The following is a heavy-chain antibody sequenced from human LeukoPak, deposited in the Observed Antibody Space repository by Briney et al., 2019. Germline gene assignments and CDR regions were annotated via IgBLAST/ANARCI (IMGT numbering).Heavy chain of an antibody. V-gene: IGHV1-18*01. CDR2: ISAYNGNT. CDR3: ARGVGYCSGGSCYPWLYYSYYYMDV. J-gene: IGHJ6*03. Sequence: ASVKVSCKASGYTFTSYGISWVRQAPGQGLEWMGWISAYNGNTNYAQKLQGRVTMTTDTSTSTAYMELRSLRSDDTAVYYCARGVGYCSGGSCYPWLYYSYYYMDVWGKGTTVTVSS. CDR1: GYTFTSYG. D-gene: IGHD2-15*01.